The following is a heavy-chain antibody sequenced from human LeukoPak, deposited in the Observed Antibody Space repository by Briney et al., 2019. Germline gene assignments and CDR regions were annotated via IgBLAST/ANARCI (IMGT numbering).Heavy chain of an antibody. Sequence: SVKVSCKASGGTFSSYAISWVRQAPGQGLEWMGGIIPIFGTANYAQKFQGRVTITADESTSTAYMELSRLRSDDTAVYYCASNSNSGYYYYYMDVWGKGTTVTVSS. CDR1: GGTFSSYA. D-gene: IGHD4-11*01. CDR2: IIPIFGTA. CDR3: ASNSNSGYYYYYMDV. V-gene: IGHV1-69*13. J-gene: IGHJ6*03.